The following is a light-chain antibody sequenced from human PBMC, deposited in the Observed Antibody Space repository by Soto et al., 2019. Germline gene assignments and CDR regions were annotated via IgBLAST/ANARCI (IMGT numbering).Light chain of an antibody. CDR2: DAS. Sequence: ESVLTQSPATLSLSPGERATLSCRASPSVSNSLAWYQHKPGQAPRLLIYDASNRATGVPTRFSGSGSGTDFTITISSLEPEYFAVYYCQQRNQWPPVTFGGGTRVEIK. CDR1: PSVSNS. CDR3: QQRNQWPPVT. V-gene: IGKV3-11*01. J-gene: IGKJ4*01.